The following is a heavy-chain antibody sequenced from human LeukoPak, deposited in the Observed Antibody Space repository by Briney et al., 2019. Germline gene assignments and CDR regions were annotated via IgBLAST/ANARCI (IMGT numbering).Heavy chain of an antibody. V-gene: IGHV3-30*02. Sequence: GGSLRLSCAASGFTFNVYGLHWVRQAPGKGLEWVAFIRYDETNKYYADSVKGRFAISRDNSKNTLFLQMNNLRSEDTALYYCVSPTADYPFLYYFDSWGQGTLVTVSS. J-gene: IGHJ4*02. CDR1: GFTFNVYG. CDR3: VSPTADYPFLYYFDS. CDR2: IRYDETNK. D-gene: IGHD5-12*01.